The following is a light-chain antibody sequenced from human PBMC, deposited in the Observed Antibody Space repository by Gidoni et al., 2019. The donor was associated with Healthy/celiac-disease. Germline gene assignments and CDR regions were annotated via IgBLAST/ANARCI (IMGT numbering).Light chain of an antibody. V-gene: IGLV1-40*01. CDR3: QSYDSSLSGVV. CDR1: SSNIGAGYD. J-gene: IGLJ2*01. Sequence: QSVLTQPPSVSGAPGQRVTISCTWSSSNIGAGYDVHWYQQLPGTAPNLLIYGNSNRPSGFPDRFSGSTSGTSASLAITGLQAEDEADYYCQSYDSSLSGVVFGGGTKLTVL. CDR2: GNS.